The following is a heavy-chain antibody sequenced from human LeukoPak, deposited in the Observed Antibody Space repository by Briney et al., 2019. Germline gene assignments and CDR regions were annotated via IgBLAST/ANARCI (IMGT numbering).Heavy chain of an antibody. CDR2: IYYSGRT. J-gene: IGHJ5*02. V-gene: IGHV4-39*07. Sequence: SETLSLTCTVSGDSISKSNYYWGWIRQPPGKDLECIGTIYYSGRTYYNPSLTSRVTLSVDTSKNQFSLKLSSVTAADTAVYYCARDAHYGDYAWFDPWGQGTLVTVSS. CDR1: GDSISKSNYY. CDR3: ARDAHYGDYAWFDP. D-gene: IGHD4-17*01.